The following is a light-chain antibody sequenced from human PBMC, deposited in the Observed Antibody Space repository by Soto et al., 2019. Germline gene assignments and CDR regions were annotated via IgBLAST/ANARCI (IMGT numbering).Light chain of an antibody. Sequence: EIVLTQSPGTLSLSPEERATLSCRASQSVSSSYIAWYQQKPGQAPRLLIYGASSRATGIPDRFSGSGSGTDFTLTISRLEPEDFAVYYCQQSGSSPRWTFGQGTKVEIK. V-gene: IGKV3-20*01. CDR2: GAS. J-gene: IGKJ1*01. CDR1: QSVSSSY. CDR3: QQSGSSPRWT.